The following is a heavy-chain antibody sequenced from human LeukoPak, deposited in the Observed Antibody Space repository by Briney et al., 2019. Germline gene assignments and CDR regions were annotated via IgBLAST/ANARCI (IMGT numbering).Heavy chain of an antibody. D-gene: IGHD4-17*01. CDR1: GYTFTGYY. CDR2: INPNSGGT. Sequence: ASVKVSCKASGYTFTGYYMHWLRQAPGQGLEWMGWINPNSGGTNYAQKFQGRVTMTRDTSISTAYMELSRLKSDDTAVYYCARDYVYDYGEGYWGQGTLVTVSS. V-gene: IGHV1-2*02. J-gene: IGHJ4*02. CDR3: ARDYVYDYGEGY.